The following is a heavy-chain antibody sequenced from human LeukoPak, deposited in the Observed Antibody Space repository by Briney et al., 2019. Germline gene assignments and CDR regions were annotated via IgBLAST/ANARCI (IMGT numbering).Heavy chain of an antibody. Sequence: GASVKVTCKASGYTFTSYGISWVRQAPGQGLEWMGWISAYNGNTNYAQKLQGRVTMTTDTSTSTAYMELRSLRSDDTAVYYCARDKAAGTSMFFPYYYYYYMDVWGKGTTVTVSS. D-gene: IGHD6-13*01. CDR1: GYTFTSYG. CDR3: ARDKAAGTSMFFPYYYYYYMDV. V-gene: IGHV1-18*01. J-gene: IGHJ6*03. CDR2: ISAYNGNT.